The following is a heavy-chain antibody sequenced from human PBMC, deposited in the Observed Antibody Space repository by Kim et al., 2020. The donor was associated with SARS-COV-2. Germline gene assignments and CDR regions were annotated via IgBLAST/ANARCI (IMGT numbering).Heavy chain of an antibody. CDR1: GFTFSSYS. CDR2: ISSSSSYI. J-gene: IGHJ4*02. Sequence: GGSLRLSCAASGFTFSSYSMNWVRQAPGKGLEWVSSISSSSSYIYYADSVKGRFTISRDNAKNSLYLQMNSLRAEDTAVYYCARDGDSYDRGHFDYWGQGTLVTVSS. D-gene: IGHD3-10*02. CDR3: ARDGDSYDRGHFDY. V-gene: IGHV3-21*01.